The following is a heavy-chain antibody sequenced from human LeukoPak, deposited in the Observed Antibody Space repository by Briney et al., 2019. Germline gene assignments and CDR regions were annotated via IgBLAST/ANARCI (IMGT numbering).Heavy chain of an antibody. CDR1: GGTFSSYG. D-gene: IGHD6-13*01. V-gene: IGHV1-69*13. CDR2: IIPMFGTT. Sequence: SVKVSCKASGGTFSSYGITWVRQAPGQGLEWMGGIIPMFGTTNYAQNFQGRVTITADESTSTAYMEVSSLRSEDTAMYYCVKGKARAIPATAKAYYYLDVWGTGTTVTVSS. J-gene: IGHJ6*03. CDR3: VKGKARAIPATAKAYYYLDV.